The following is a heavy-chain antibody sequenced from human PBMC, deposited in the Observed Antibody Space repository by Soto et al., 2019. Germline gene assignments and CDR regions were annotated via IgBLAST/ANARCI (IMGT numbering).Heavy chain of an antibody. V-gene: IGHV1-18*01. CDR3: ARAALYCSCGSCYLDAFDI. J-gene: IGHJ3*02. Sequence: QVQLVQSGAEVKKPGASVKVSCKASGYTFTSYGISWVRQAPGQGLEWMGWISAYNGNTNYAQKLQGRVTMTTDTYTRTSYRDRISMRSDDTAVYYCARAALYCSCGSCYLDAFDIWGQGTMVTVSS. CDR1: GYTFTSYG. CDR2: ISAYNGNT. D-gene: IGHD2-15*01.